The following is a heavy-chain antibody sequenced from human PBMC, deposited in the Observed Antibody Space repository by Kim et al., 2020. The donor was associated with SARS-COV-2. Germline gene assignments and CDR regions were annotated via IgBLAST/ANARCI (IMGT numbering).Heavy chain of an antibody. CDR1: GYTFISYY. J-gene: IGHJ3*02. V-gene: IGHV1-46*01. CDR2: INPNGGTT. CDR3: ARTYRLVMDGKAFDI. Sequence: ASVKVSCKASGYTFISYYMHWVRQAPGQGLEWMGIINPNGGTTTYAQKFQGRVTMTRDTSTSTVYMELSSLRSEDTAVYYCARTYRLVMDGKAFDIWGQG. D-gene: IGHD3-9*01.